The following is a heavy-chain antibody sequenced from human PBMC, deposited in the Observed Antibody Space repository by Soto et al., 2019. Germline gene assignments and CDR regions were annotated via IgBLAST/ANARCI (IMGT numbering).Heavy chain of an antibody. V-gene: IGHV5-51*01. CDR1: GYSFPSYC. J-gene: IGHJ4*02. CDR2: VYPGYPDT. D-gene: IGHD2-8*01. Sequence: VEYLKIPCKGSGYSFPSYCIGWVRQMPGKGREWMGIVYPGYPDTTYSPSFQRQVTISADKSISTAYLQWSSLKASDTAMYYRPRLSGCNNGVCYKFDYWGQGTLVTVSS. CDR3: PRLSGCNNGVCYKFDY.